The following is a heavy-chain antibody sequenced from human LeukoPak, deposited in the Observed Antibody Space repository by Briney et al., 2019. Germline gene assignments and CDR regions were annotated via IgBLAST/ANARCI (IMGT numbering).Heavy chain of an antibody. Sequence: SETLSLTCTVSGGSISSYYWSWIRQPPGKGLERIGYIYYSGSTNYNPSLKSRVTISVDTSKNQFSLKLSSVTAADTAVYYCARTYYDFWSGYYEDYWGQGTLVTVSS. D-gene: IGHD3-3*01. CDR2: IYYSGST. CDR3: ARTYYDFWSGYYEDY. J-gene: IGHJ4*02. V-gene: IGHV4-59*01. CDR1: GGSISSYY.